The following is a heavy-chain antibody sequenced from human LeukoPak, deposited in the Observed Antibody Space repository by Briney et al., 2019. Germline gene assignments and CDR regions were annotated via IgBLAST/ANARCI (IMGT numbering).Heavy chain of an antibody. J-gene: IGHJ6*03. CDR2: INPSGGST. Sequence: ASVKVSCKASGYTFTSYYMHWVRQAPGQGLEWMGIINPSGGSTSYAQKFQGRVTMTRDTSTSTVYMELSSLRSEDTAVYYCARDPIYCSSTSCYRISYYYYYMDVWGKGTTVTVSS. CDR3: ARDPIYCSSTSCYRISYYYYYMDV. D-gene: IGHD2-2*01. CDR1: GYTFTSYY. V-gene: IGHV1-46*01.